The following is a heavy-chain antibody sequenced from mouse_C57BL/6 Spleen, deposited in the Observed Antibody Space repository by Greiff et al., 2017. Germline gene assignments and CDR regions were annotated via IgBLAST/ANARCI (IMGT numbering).Heavy chain of an antibody. Sequence: QVQLKESGAELARPGASVKMSCKASGYTFTSYTMHWVKQRPGQGLEWIGYINPSSGYPKYNQKFKDKATLTADKSSSTAYMQLSSLTSEDSAVYYCATGTGAMDYWGQGTSVTVSS. J-gene: IGHJ4*01. CDR3: ATGTGAMDY. CDR2: INPSSGYP. D-gene: IGHD4-1*01. CDR1: GYTFTSYT. V-gene: IGHV1-4*01.